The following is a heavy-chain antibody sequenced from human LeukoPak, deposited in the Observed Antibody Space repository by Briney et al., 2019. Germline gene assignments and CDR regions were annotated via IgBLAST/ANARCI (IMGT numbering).Heavy chain of an antibody. CDR1: GGSISSSSYY. J-gene: IGHJ6*03. Sequence: SETLSLTCTVSGGSISSSSYYWGWIRQPPGKGLEWIGSIYYSGSTYYNPSLKSRVTISVDTSKNQFSLQLNSVTPEDTAVYYCARDSLELRTGKYYYYMDVWGKGTTVTVSS. V-gene: IGHV4-39*07. CDR2: IYYSGST. CDR3: ARDSLELRTGKYYYYMDV. D-gene: IGHD1-7*01.